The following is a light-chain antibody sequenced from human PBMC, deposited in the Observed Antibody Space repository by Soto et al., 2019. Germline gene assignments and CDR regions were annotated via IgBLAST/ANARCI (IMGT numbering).Light chain of an antibody. CDR1: SSDVGGYNY. Sequence: QSALTQPPSASGSPGQSVTISCTGTSSDVGGYNYVSGYQQHPGKAPKLMIYEVSLRTSGVPDRFSGSKSGNTASLTVSGLQAEDEADYYCSSYAGSNNLVFGGGTKLTVL. CDR2: EVS. CDR3: SSYAGSNNLV. J-gene: IGLJ2*01. V-gene: IGLV2-8*01.